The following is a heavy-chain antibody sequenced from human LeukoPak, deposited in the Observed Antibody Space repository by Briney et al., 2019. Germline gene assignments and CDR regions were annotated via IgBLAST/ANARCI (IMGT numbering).Heavy chain of an antibody. D-gene: IGHD2/OR15-2a*01. CDR2: IYYSGST. J-gene: IGHJ6*02. V-gene: IGHV4-39*06. CDR1: GGSLRSSNYY. Sequence: SETLSLTCTVSGGSLRSSNYYWGWIRQPPGKGLEWIGSIYYSGSTYYNPSLRSRVTISVDTSKNQFPLKLNSVTAADTAVYYCARHLWAANIAPLMDVWGQGTTVTVSS. CDR3: ARHLWAANIAPLMDV.